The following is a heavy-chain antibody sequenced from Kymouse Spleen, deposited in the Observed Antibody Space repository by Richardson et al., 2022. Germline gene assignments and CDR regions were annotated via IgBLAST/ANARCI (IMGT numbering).Heavy chain of an antibody. V-gene: IGHV3-9*01. D-gene: IGHD3-10*01. Sequence: EVQLVESGGGLVQPGRSLRLSCAASGFTFDDYAMHWVRQAPGKGLEWVSGISWNSGSIGYADSVKGRFTISRDNAKNSLYLQMNSLRAEDTALYYCAKDYYGSGSYYYYYYYGMDVWGQGTTVTVSS. CDR1: GFTFDDYA. CDR2: ISWNSGSI. J-gene: IGHJ6*02. CDR3: AKDYYGSGSYYYYYYYGMDV.